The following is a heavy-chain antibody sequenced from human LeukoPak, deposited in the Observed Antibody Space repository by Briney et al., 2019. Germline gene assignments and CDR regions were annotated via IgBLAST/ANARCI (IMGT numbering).Heavy chain of an antibody. CDR3: AREIRPWCSGRQYYFDY. V-gene: IGHV3-30*07. Sequence: DSVKGRFTISRDNSKNTLYLQMNSLRAEDTAVYYCAREIRPWCSGRQYYFDYWGQGTLVTVSS. D-gene: IGHD1-26*01. J-gene: IGHJ4*02.